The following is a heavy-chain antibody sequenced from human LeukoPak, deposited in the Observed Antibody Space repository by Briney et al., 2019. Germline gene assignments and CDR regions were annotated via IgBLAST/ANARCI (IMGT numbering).Heavy chain of an antibody. Sequence: GGSLRLSCITSGFTFGDYAMSWVRQAPGKGLDWVGVIRSKGYGGTTEYAASVKGRFTISRDDSKSIAYLQMNSLKSEDTAVYYCTRGPTGRWLYYGMDVWGQGTTVIVSS. CDR3: TRGPTGRWLYYGMDV. CDR1: GFTFGDYA. D-gene: IGHD5-24*01. J-gene: IGHJ6*02. CDR2: IRSKGYGGTT. V-gene: IGHV3-49*04.